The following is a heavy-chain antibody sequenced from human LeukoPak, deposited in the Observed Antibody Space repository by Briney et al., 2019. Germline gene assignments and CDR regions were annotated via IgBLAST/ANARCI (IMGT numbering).Heavy chain of an antibody. D-gene: IGHD5-24*01. CDR2: INPNSGGT. CDR3: ARAPVEMATTHFDY. J-gene: IGHJ4*02. CDR1: GYTFTGYY. Sequence: ASVKVSCKASGYTFTGYYMHWVRQAPGQGLEWMGWINPNSGGTNYAQKFQGRVTMTRDTSISTAYMELSRLRSDDTAVYYCARAPVEMATTHFDYWGQGTLVTVSS. V-gene: IGHV1-2*02.